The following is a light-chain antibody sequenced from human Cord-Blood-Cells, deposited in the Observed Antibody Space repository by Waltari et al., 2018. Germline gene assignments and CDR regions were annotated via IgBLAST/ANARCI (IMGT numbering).Light chain of an antibody. CDR3: QSYDSSLSGYV. CDR2: VNI. J-gene: IGLJ1*01. CDR1: RPNIGAGYG. V-gene: IGLV1-40*01. Sequence: QSVLTQPPPVPGAPGPRVTIPCTGSRPNIGAGYGVPWYQQLPGTAPKLLIYVNINRPSGVPDRFSGSKSGTPASLAITGLQAEDESDYYCQSYDSSLSGYVFGTVTKVTVL.